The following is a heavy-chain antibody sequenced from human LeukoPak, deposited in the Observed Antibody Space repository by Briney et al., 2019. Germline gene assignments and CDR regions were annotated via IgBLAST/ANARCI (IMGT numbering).Heavy chain of an antibody. J-gene: IGHJ4*02. Sequence: GGSLRLSCAASGFTFSNAWMNWVRQAPGKGLEWVGRIKSKAAGGTTDYAAPVKGRFTISRDDSKDTLYLQMNSLKTEDTAVYYCTTEREGGPDYWGQGTLVTVSS. V-gene: IGHV3-15*01. D-gene: IGHD3-16*01. CDR2: IKSKAAGGTT. CDR3: TTEREGGPDY. CDR1: GFTFSNAW.